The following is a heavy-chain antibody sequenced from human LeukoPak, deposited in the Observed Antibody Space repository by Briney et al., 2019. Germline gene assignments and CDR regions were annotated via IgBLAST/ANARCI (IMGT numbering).Heavy chain of an antibody. Sequence: GGSLRLSCAASGFTFSSYWMSWVRQAPGKGLEWVSSISSSSSYIYYADSVKGRFTISRDNAKNSLYLQMNSLRAEDTAVYYCAGFGDRGAFDIWGQGTMVTVSS. J-gene: IGHJ3*02. CDR1: GFTFSSYW. CDR3: AGFGDRGAFDI. CDR2: ISSSSSYI. D-gene: IGHD3-10*01. V-gene: IGHV3-21*01.